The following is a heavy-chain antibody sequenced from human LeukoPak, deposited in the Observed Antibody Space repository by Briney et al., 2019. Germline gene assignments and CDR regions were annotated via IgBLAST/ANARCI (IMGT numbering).Heavy chain of an antibody. Sequence: SETLSLTCAVYGGSFSGYYWSWIRQPPGKGLEWIGEINHSGSTNYNPSLKSRVTISVDTSKNQFSLKLSSVTAADTAVYYCARGPITEYDFWSGYWDYWGQGTLVTVSS. J-gene: IGHJ4*02. V-gene: IGHV4-34*01. CDR1: GGSFSGYY. CDR2: INHSGST. D-gene: IGHD3-3*01. CDR3: ARGPITEYDFWSGYWDY.